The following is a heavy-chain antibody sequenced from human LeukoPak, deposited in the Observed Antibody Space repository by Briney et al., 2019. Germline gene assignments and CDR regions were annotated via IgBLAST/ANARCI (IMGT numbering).Heavy chain of an antibody. CDR3: ARENYDSSGYSDY. J-gene: IGHJ4*02. CDR2: IYHSGST. D-gene: IGHD3-22*01. V-gene: IGHV4-38-2*02. Sequence: SETLSLTCAVSGYSIGSGYYWGWIRQPPGKGLEWIGSIYHSGSTYYNPSLKSRVTISVDTSKNQFSLKLSSVTAADTAVYYCARENYDSSGYSDYWGQGTLVTVSS. CDR1: GYSIGSGYY.